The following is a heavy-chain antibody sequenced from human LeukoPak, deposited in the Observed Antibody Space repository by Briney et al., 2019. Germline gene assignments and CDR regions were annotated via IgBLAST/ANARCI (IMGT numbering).Heavy chain of an antibody. V-gene: IGHV3-11*04. CDR2: ISSSGSTI. CDR1: GFTFSDYY. Sequence: GGSLRLSCAASGFTFSDYYMSWIRQAPGKGLEWVSYISSSGSTIYYADSVKGRFTISRDNAKNSLYLQMNSLRAEDTAVYYCARDSIPYYYDSSGYYYFDYWGQGTLVTVSS. J-gene: IGHJ4*02. CDR3: ARDSIPYYYDSSGYYYFDY. D-gene: IGHD3-22*01.